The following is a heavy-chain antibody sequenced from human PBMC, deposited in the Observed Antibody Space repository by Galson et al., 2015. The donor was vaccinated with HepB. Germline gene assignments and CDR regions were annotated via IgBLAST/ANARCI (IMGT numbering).Heavy chain of an antibody. CDR3: ARGGSYGDDAFDI. D-gene: IGHD1-26*01. Sequence: SLRLSCAAYGFTFSSYAMHWVRQAPGKGLEYVSAISSNGGSTYYANYVKGRFTISRDNSKNTLYLQMGSMRAEDMSVYYCARGGSYGDDAFDIWCQGTMVTVSS. J-gene: IGHJ3*02. V-gene: IGHV3-64*01. CDR2: ISSNGGST. CDR1: GFTFSSYA.